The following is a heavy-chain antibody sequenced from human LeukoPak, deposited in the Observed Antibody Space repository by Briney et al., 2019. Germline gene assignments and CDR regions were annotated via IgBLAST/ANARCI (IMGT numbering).Heavy chain of an antibody. CDR2: ISYDGRNK. J-gene: IGHJ3*02. CDR1: GFTFSTYA. Sequence: GGSLRLSCSASGFTFSTYAMHWVRQAPGKGLEWVAFISYDGRNKYYADSVKGRFTISRDNSKNTLFLQMNSLRAEDTAVYYCAKGYYEIHDAFDIWGRGTMVTVSS. D-gene: IGHD3-9*01. V-gene: IGHV3-30*04. CDR3: AKGYYEIHDAFDI.